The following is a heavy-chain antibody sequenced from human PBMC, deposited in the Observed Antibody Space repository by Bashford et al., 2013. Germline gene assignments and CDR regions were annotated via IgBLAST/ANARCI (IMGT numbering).Heavy chain of an antibody. D-gene: IGHD5-12*01. J-gene: IGHJ4*02. CDR2: ISSGSGYI. V-gene: IGHV3-21*01. CDR3: VTTMGY. Sequence: VRQAPGKGLQWVSSISSGSGYIYYADSVKGRVIISLDTSKRQFSLRLTSVTAADAAVYYCVTTMGYWGQGTLVTVSS.